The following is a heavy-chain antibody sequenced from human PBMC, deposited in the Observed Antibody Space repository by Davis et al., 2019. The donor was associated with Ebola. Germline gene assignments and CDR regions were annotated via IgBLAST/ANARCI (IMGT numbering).Heavy chain of an antibody. J-gene: IGHJ4*02. CDR1: GGSFSGYY. V-gene: IGHV4-34*01. CDR2: INHSGST. D-gene: IGHD1-26*01. Sequence: GSLRLSCAVYGGSFSGYYWSWIRQPPGKGLEWIGEINHSGSTNYNPSLKSRVTISVDTSKNQFSLKLSSVTAADTAVYYCASIVGAADSGWGQGTLVTVSS. CDR3: ASIVGAADSG.